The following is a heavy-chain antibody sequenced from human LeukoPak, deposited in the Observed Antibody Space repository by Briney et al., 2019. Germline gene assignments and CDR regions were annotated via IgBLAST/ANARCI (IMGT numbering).Heavy chain of an antibody. CDR2: IYYSGST. Sequence: SETLSLTCTVSGGSISSYYWSWIRQPPGKGLEWIGYIYYSGSTNYNPSLKSRVTISVDTSKNQFSLKLSSVTAADTAVYYCARGLNDFWSGYHFDYWGQGTLVTVSS. CDR1: GGSISSYY. V-gene: IGHV4-59*08. CDR3: ARGLNDFWSGYHFDY. J-gene: IGHJ4*02. D-gene: IGHD3-3*01.